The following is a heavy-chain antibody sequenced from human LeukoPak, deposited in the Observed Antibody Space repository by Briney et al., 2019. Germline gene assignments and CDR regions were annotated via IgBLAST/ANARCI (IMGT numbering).Heavy chain of an antibody. J-gene: IGHJ4*02. D-gene: IGHD6-13*01. CDR2: ISGSGRDT. CDR1: GFNFSSYG. Sequence: HPGGSLRLSCAASGFNFSSYGMTWVRQAPGKGLEWVSIISGSGRDTYYADSVKGRLTISRDNSKNTLYLQMNSLRAEDTAVYYCARDLMGIAYRGAFYYWGQGTLVTVSS. V-gene: IGHV3-23*01. CDR3: ARDLMGIAYRGAFYY.